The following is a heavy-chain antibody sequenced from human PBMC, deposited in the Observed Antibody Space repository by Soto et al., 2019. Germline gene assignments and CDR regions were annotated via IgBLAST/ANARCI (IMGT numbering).Heavy chain of an antibody. Sequence: PSQTLSLTCAISGDSVSSNSAAWNWIRQSPSRGLEWLGRTYYRSKWYNDYAVSVKSRITINPDTSKNQFSLQLNSVTPEDTAVYYCARGGGMVGGSHDIRIKRGYYYYGMDVWGQGTTVTVSS. CDR3: ARGGGMVGGSHDIRIKRGYYYYGMDV. J-gene: IGHJ6*02. CDR1: GDSVSSNSAA. D-gene: IGHD1-26*01. V-gene: IGHV6-1*01. CDR2: TYYRSKWYN.